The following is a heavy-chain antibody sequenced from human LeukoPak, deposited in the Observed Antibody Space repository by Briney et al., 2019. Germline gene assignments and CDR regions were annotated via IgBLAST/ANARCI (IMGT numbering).Heavy chain of an antibody. CDR2: ISGSGGST. CDR3: AKVRSGLRGAFDI. D-gene: IGHD5-12*01. CDR1: GFTVSFYA. Sequence: GGSLRLSCAASGFTVSFYAMSWVRQAPGKGLEWVSAISGSGGSTYYADSVKGRFTISRDNSKNTLYLQMNSLRAEDTAVYYCAKVRSGLRGAFDIWGQGTMVTVSS. V-gene: IGHV3-23*01. J-gene: IGHJ3*02.